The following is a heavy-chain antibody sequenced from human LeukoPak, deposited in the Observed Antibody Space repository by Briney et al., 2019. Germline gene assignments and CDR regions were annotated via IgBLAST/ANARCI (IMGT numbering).Heavy chain of an antibody. CDR3: ARSECGGDCYADNYYYYYMDV. Sequence: ASVKVSCKAYGYTFTSYYMHWVRQAPGQGLEWMGILNPSTNSTSYAQKFQGRVTMTRDTSTSTVYMELSSLRSEDTAVYYCARSECGGDCYADNYYYYYMDVWGKGTTVTVSS. V-gene: IGHV1-46*01. CDR2: LNPSTNST. D-gene: IGHD2-21*02. J-gene: IGHJ6*03. CDR1: GYTFTSYY.